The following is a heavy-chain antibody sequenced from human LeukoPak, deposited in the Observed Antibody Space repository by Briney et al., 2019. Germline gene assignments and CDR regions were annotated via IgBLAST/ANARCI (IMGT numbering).Heavy chain of an antibody. J-gene: IGHJ3*02. CDR3: ARGLDSRQLWFVDAFDI. CDR1: GFTFSSYS. V-gene: IGHV3-48*02. CDR2: ISSSSSTI. D-gene: IGHD5-18*01. Sequence: GGSLRLSCAASGFTFSSYSMNWVRQAPGKGLEWVSYISSSSSTIYYADSVKGRFTISRDNAKNSLYLQMNSLRDEDTAVYCCARGLDSRQLWFVDAFDIWGQGTMATVSS.